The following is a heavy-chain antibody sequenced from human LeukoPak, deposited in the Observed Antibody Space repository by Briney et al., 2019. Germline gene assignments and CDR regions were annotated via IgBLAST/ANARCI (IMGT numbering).Heavy chain of an antibody. CDR2: ISAYNGNT. CDR3: ARAPSDYSNYLFDYYGMDV. Sequence: ASVKVSCKASGYTFTSYGISWVRQAPGQGLEWMGWISAYNGNTNYAQKLQGGVTMTTDTSTSTAYMELRSLRSDDTAVYYCARAPSDYSNYLFDYYGMDVWGQGTTVTVSS. D-gene: IGHD4-11*01. CDR1: GYTFTSYG. J-gene: IGHJ6*02. V-gene: IGHV1-18*01.